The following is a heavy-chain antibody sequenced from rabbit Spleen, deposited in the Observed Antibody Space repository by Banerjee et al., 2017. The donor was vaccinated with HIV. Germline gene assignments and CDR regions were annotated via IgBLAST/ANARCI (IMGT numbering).Heavy chain of an antibody. D-gene: IGHD6-1*01. J-gene: IGHJ4*01. CDR2: VAAGVSFTP. Sequence: QSLEESGGDLVKPGASLTLTCTASGFSFTYIDYLCWVRQPPGKGPEWIACVAAGVSFTPYLASRAKGRFTISKSSATTVTLQMTSLTAADTATYFCARSDYRYGYAGGAVANLWGQGTLVTVS. V-gene: IGHV1S40*01. CDR3: ARSDYRYGYAGGAVANL. CDR1: GFSFTYIDY.